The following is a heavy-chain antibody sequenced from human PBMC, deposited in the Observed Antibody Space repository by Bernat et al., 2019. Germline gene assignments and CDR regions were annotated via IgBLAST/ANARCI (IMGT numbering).Heavy chain of an antibody. D-gene: IGHD6-13*01. V-gene: IGHV1-69*01. CDR2: IIPIFGTA. CDR1: GGTFSSYA. CDR3: ARVRAAAGPYYYYGMDV. J-gene: IGHJ6*02. Sequence: QVQLVQSGAEVKKPGSSVKVSCKASGGTFSSYAISWVRQAPGQGLEWMGGIIPIFGTANYAQKFHGSVTITADESTSTAYMELGSLRSEDTAVYYCARVRAAAGPYYYYGMDVWGQGTTVTVSS.